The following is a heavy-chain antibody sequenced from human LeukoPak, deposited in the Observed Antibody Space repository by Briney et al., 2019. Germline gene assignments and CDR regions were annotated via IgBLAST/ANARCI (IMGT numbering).Heavy chain of an antibody. V-gene: IGHV4-34*01. CDR3: ARGDGYCSSTSCYKGAQFDY. Sequence: SETLSLTCAVYGGSFSGYYWSWIRQPPGKGLEWIGEINHSGSTNYNPSLKSRVIISVDTSKNQFSLKLSSVTAADTAVYYCARGDGYCSSTSCYKGAQFDYWGQGTLVTVSS. CDR1: GGSFSGYY. CDR2: INHSGST. J-gene: IGHJ4*02. D-gene: IGHD2-2*02.